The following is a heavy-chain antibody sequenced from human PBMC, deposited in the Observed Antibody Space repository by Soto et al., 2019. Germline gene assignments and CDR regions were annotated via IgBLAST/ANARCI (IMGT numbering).Heavy chain of an antibody. D-gene: IGHD5-12*01. CDR1: GLTVSRNY. CDR2: IYTGGSS. V-gene: IGHV3-66*01. CDR3: TRVMAPPDAFDI. Sequence: EVQLVESGGGLVQPGGSLRLSCAASGLTVSRNYMNWVRQAPGKGLEWVSVIYTGGSSYHADSVKGRFTISRDNSKNTLYLQMNSLRAEDTAVYYCTRVMAPPDAFDIWGQGTMVTVSS. J-gene: IGHJ3*02.